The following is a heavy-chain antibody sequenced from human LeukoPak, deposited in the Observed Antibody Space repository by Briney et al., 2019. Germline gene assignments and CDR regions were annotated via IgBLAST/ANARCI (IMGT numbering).Heavy chain of an antibody. CDR1: GFSVSTNY. J-gene: IGHJ6*03. Sequence: GGSLRLSCAASGFSVSTNYMSWVRQAPGKGLEGVSVIFAGDNTYYPDSVKGRFTISRDNSKTTLYLQMNSLRAEDTAVYYCAYEGPSNNYYIDVWGKGTTVTVSS. CDR3: AYEGPSNNYYIDV. V-gene: IGHV3-53*01. D-gene: IGHD3-3*01. CDR2: IFAGDNT.